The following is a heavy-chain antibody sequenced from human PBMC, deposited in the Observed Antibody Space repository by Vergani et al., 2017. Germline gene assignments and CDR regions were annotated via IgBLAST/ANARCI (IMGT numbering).Heavy chain of an antibody. V-gene: IGHV4-39*01. J-gene: IGHJ2*01. D-gene: IGHD3-16*01. CDR2: IYNSGNG. Sequence: QVQLQQWGAGLVKASETLSLTCTVSGDSIISRSYYWGWIRQPPGKGLEWIGSIYNSGNGDSSSSLKSRVTISADTSKNQFSLRLTSVTAADTAVYYCASGKYYSDSTSHFRGRYFDVWGRGTLVTVPS. CDR3: ASGKYYSDSTSHFRGRYFDV. CDR1: GDSIISRSYY.